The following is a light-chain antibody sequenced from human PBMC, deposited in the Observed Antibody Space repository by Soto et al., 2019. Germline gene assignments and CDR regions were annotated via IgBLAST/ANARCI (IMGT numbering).Light chain of an antibody. V-gene: IGKV3-20*01. CDR2: GAS. CDR3: QRYGTSPPYI. J-gene: IGKJ2*01. Sequence: EVVLTQSPGTLSLSPGERATLSCRASQSLDSTSLAWYQQKPGQSPRLVIYGASRRATGIPDRFSGGGSGTDFILTSDRLEPEDFAVYYCQRYGTSPPYIFGAGTRLDIK. CDR1: QSLDSTS.